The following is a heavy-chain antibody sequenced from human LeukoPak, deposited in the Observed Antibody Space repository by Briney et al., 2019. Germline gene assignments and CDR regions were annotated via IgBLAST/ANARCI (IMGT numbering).Heavy chain of an antibody. CDR3: ARDSEDCSGGSCYYLKVNWFDP. V-gene: IGHV1-18*01. CDR2: ISAYNGNT. J-gene: IGHJ5*02. CDR1: GYTFTSYG. Sequence: ASVKVSCKASGYTFTSYGISWVRQAPGQGLEWMGWISAYNGNTNYAQQLQGRVTMTTDTSTSTAYMELRSLRSDDTAVYYCARDSEDCSGGSCYYLKVNWFDPWGQGTLVTVSS. D-gene: IGHD2-15*01.